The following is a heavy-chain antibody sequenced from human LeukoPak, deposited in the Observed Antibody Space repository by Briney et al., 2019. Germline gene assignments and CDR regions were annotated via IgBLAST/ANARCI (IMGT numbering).Heavy chain of an antibody. V-gene: IGHV3-21*01. CDR3: ARDFGYCSSTSCYDYCGMDV. J-gene: IGHJ6*02. CDR1: GFTFSSYS. Sequence: GGSLRLSCAASGFTFSSYSMNWVRQAPGKGLEWVSSISSSSSYIYYADSVKGRFTISRDNAKNSLYLQMNSLRAEDTAVYYCARDFGYCSSTSCYDYCGMDVWGQGTTVTVSS. CDR2: ISSSSSYI. D-gene: IGHD2-2*01.